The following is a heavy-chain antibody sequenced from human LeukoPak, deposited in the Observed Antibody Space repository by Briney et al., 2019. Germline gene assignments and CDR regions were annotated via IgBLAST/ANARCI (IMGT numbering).Heavy chain of an antibody. CDR3: TRDQTPYY. V-gene: IGHV3-49*04. Sequence: GRSLRLSCTASGFTSGDYAMTWVRQAPGKGLEWVGFIRSKIYGGTPEYAASVKGRFTISRDDSKGIAYLQMNSLEPEDTAVYYCTRDQTPYYWGQGTLVTVSS. CDR2: IRSKIYGGTP. J-gene: IGHJ4*02. CDR1: GFTSGDYA.